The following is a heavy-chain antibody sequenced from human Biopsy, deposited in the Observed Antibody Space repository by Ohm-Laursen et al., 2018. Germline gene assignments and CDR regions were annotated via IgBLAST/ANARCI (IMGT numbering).Heavy chain of an antibody. Sequence: SLRLSCAASGFTLSDYYMSWIRQAPGKGLEWLSYISGSGTTIFYADSVKGRFTVSRDNAKNSLYLQMNSLTVEDTAVYYCARDGAGSYHDYWGQGTLVTVSS. J-gene: IGHJ4*02. V-gene: IGHV3-11*01. D-gene: IGHD3-10*01. CDR3: ARDGAGSYHDY. CDR1: GFTLSDYY. CDR2: ISGSGTTI.